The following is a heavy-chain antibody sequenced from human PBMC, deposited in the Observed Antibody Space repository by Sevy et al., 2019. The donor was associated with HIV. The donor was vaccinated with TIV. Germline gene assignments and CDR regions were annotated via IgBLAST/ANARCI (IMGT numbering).Heavy chain of an antibody. CDR3: ATDIVVGRDY. CDR1: GYTLTALS. D-gene: IGHD2-2*01. V-gene: IGHV1-24*01. Sequence: ASVKVSCKVSGYTLTALSMDWVRQAPGKGLEWMGGFDEDGEIMYAQKFQGRVTMTEDTSTDTAYMELSSLRSEDTAMYYCATDIVVGRDYWGQGTLVTVSS. CDR2: FDEDGEI. J-gene: IGHJ4*02.